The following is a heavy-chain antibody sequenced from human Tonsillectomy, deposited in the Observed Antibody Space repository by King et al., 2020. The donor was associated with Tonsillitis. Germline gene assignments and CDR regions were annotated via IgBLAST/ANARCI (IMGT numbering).Heavy chain of an antibody. V-gene: IGHV3-21*01. CDR3: ASSPGFYYASGSYFSDAFDI. CDR1: GFTFSSYS. Sequence: VQLVESGGGLVKPGGSLRLSCAASGFTFSSYSMNWVRQAPGKGLEWVSSISSSTTYIHYADSVKGRFTISRDNAKNSLNLQMNSLRAEDTAVYYCASSPGFYYASGSYFSDAFDIWGQGTMVTVSS. D-gene: IGHD3-10*01. CDR2: ISSSTTYI. J-gene: IGHJ3*02.